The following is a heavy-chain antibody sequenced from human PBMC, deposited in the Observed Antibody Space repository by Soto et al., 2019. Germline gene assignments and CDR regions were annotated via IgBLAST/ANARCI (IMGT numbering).Heavy chain of an antibody. CDR2: ISYDGSNK. V-gene: IGHV3-30-3*01. Sequence: QPGGSLRLSCAASGFTFSSYAMHWVRQAPGKGLEWVAVISYDGSNKYYADSVKGRFTISRDNSKNTLYLQMNSLRAEDTAVYYCARDLVGYNSQGYWGQGTLVTVSS. CDR1: GFTFSSYA. J-gene: IGHJ4*02. CDR3: ARDLVGYNSQGY. D-gene: IGHD5-12*01.